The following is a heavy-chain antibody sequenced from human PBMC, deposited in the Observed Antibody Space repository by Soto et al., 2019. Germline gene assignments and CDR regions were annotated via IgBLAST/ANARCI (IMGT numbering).Heavy chain of an antibody. V-gene: IGHV3-11*01. Sequence: LGLSCAAAGFPFSDYYMTWIRQAPGKGLEWVSYISSSGSALQYADSVKGRFTISRDNARNSVFLQMNSLRVEDTAMYYCARDSPGGFNWFDPWGQGTLVTVSS. CDR2: ISSSGSAL. CDR1: GFPFSDYY. D-gene: IGHD3-16*01. J-gene: IGHJ5*02. CDR3: ARDSPGGFNWFDP.